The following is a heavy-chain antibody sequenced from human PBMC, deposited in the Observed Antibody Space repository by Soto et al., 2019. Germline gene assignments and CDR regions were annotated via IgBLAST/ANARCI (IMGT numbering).Heavy chain of an antibody. CDR3: ARAAAGVYYYYGMDV. CDR2: IYYSGST. D-gene: IGHD6-13*01. Sequence: PSETLSLTXSVSGGSISSGGYYWSWIRQHPGKGLEWIGYIYYSGSTYYNPSLKSRVTISVDTSKNQFSLKLSSVTAADTAVYYCARAAAGVYYYYGMDVWGQGTTVTVSS. CDR1: GGSISSGGYY. V-gene: IGHV4-31*02. J-gene: IGHJ6*02.